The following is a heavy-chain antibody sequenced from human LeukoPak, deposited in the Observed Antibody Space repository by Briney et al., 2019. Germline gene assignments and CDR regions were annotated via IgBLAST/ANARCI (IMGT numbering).Heavy chain of an antibody. CDR2: IGGSDGLT. V-gene: IGHV3-23*01. Sequence: GGSLRLSCAASGFTFRNYAMSWVRQAPGKGLEWVSSIGGSDGLTYYADSVKGRFTISRDNSRDTLFLQMNSLRAEDTGAYFCARDPNGDYIGAFEFWGQGAMVTVSS. D-gene: IGHD4-11*01. CDR1: GFTFRNYA. CDR3: ARDPNGDYIGAFEF. J-gene: IGHJ3*01.